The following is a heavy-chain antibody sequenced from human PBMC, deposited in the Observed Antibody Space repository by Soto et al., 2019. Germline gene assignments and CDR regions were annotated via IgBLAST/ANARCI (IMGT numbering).Heavy chain of an antibody. Sequence: SETLSLTCTVSGGSISSGGYYWSWIRQHPGKGLEWIGYIYYSGSTYYNPSLKSRVTISVDTSNNQFSLKLSSVTVADTAVYYCARTSYDSSGTAADPRGQGTLVTVSS. V-gene: IGHV4-31*03. CDR1: GGSISSGGYY. J-gene: IGHJ5*02. CDR3: ARTSYDSSGTAADP. CDR2: IYYSGST. D-gene: IGHD3-22*01.